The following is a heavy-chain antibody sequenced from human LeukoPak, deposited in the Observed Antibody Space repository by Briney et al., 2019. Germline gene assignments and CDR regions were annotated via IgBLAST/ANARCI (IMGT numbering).Heavy chain of an antibody. CDR1: GGSISSYY. Sequence: PSETLSLTCTVTGGSISSYYWGWIRQPPGKGLEWIGYIYYSGSTNYNPSLKSRVTISVDTSKNQFSLKLSSVTAADTAVYYCARSAVGYSYGPFDYWGQGTLVTVSS. D-gene: IGHD5-18*01. CDR2: IYYSGST. V-gene: IGHV4-59*01. J-gene: IGHJ4*02. CDR3: ARSAVGYSYGPFDY.